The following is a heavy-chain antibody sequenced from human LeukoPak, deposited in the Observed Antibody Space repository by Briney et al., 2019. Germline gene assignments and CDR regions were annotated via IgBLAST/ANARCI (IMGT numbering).Heavy chain of an antibody. CDR1: GYTFTSYY. CDR3: AREGRTGSGSYYMQEGEDY. CDR2: INHSGGST. V-gene: IGHV1-46*01. Sequence: ASVKVSCKASGYTFTSYYMHWVRQAPGQGLEWMGIINHSGGSTSYAQKFQGRVTMTRDMSTSTVYMELSSLRSEDTAVYYYAREGRTGSGSYYMQEGEDYWGQGTLVTVSS. J-gene: IGHJ4*02. D-gene: IGHD3-10*01.